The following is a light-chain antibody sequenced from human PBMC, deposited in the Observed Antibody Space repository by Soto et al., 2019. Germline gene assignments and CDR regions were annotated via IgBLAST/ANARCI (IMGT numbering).Light chain of an antibody. CDR3: AAWDDRLRAVV. J-gene: IGLJ2*01. Sequence: QSVLTQSPSESATPGQRVTISCSGSGSNIGTHAVNWYQQVPGTAPTLLIFRNHQRPSGVPDRFSGSKSGTSASLAISGPQSEDEAVYYCAAWDDRLRAVVFGGGTKLTVL. V-gene: IGLV1-44*01. CDR2: RNH. CDR1: GSNIGTHA.